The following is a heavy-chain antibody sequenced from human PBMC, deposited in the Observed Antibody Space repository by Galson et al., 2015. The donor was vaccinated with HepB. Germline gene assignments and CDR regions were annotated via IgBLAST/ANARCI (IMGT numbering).Heavy chain of an antibody. CDR2: IWYDGSNK. CDR1: GFTFSSYG. Sequence: SLRLSCAASGFTFSSYGMHWVRQAPGKGLEWVAVIWYDGSNKYYADSVKGRFTISRDNSKNTLYLQMNSLRAEDTAVYYCARDPASGYYYYGMDVWGQGTTVTVSS. D-gene: IGHD1-26*01. J-gene: IGHJ6*02. V-gene: IGHV3-33*01. CDR3: ARDPASGYYYYGMDV.